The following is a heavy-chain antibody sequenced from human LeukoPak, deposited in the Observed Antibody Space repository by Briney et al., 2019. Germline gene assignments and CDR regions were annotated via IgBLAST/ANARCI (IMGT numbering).Heavy chain of an antibody. Sequence: HPGGSLRLSCAASGFTFSSYGIHWVRQAPGKGLEWVAFTRYDGSNNYYADSVKGRFTISRDNAKNSLYLQISSLRAEDTAMYYCAREERDGYNYYWYFDLWGRGTLVTVSS. CDR1: GFTFSSYG. V-gene: IGHV3-30*02. D-gene: IGHD5-24*01. J-gene: IGHJ2*01. CDR3: AREERDGYNYYWYFDL. CDR2: TRYDGSNN.